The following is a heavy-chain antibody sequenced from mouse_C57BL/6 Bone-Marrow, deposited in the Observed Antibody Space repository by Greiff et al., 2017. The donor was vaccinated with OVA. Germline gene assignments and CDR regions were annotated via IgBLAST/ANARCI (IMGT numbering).Heavy chain of an antibody. CDR2: IYPGSGSN. V-gene: IGHV1-55*01. Sequence: QVQLQQSGAELVKPGASVKMSCKASGYTFTSYWITWVKQRPGQGLEWIGDIYPGSGSNNYNEKFKSKATLTVYTSSSTAYMQLSSLTSEDSAVYYCARCYDGYLAWFAYWGQGTLVTVSA. D-gene: IGHD2-3*01. CDR3: ARCYDGYLAWFAY. J-gene: IGHJ3*01. CDR1: GYTFTSYW.